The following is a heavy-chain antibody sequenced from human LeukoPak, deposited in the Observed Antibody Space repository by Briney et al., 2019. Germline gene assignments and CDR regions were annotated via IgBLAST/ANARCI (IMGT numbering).Heavy chain of an antibody. V-gene: IGHV3-48*01. D-gene: IGHD4-11*01. Sequence: PGGSLRLSCAASGFTFSSFSMNWVRQAPGKGLEWVSYISSTSSTIYYADSVEGRFTISRDNAKNSLYLQMNSLRAEDTAVYYCARAHPGDYSDFQFDYWGQGTLVTVSS. CDR3: ARAHPGDYSDFQFDY. CDR1: GFTFSSFS. CDR2: ISSTSSTI. J-gene: IGHJ4*02.